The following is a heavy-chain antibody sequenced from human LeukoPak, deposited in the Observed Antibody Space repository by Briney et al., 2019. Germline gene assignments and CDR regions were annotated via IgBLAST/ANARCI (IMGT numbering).Heavy chain of an antibody. CDR1: GYSFTTYW. D-gene: IGHD1-26*01. CDR3: ARHGPYSGSSISDY. Sequence: RGESLKISCQGSGYSFTTYWIGWVRQVPGKGLEWMGLIYPGDSDTRYSPSFQGQVTFSADKSISTAYLQWSSLKASDTAMYYWARHGPYSGSSISDYWGQGTLVAVPS. J-gene: IGHJ4*02. CDR2: IYPGDSDT. V-gene: IGHV5-51*01.